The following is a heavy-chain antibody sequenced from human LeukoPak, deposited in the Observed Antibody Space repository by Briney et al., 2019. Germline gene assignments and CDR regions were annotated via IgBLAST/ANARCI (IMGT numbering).Heavy chain of an antibody. CDR2: IYPGDSDT. J-gene: IGHJ6*03. V-gene: IGHV5-51*01. CDR3: ARRGLELRGDYDYYTDV. CDR1: GYSFTSYW. D-gene: IGHD1-7*01. Sequence: GESLKISCKGSGYSFTSYWIAWVRQMPGKGLEWMGIIYPGDSDTRYSPSFQGQVTISADKSINTAYLHWSRLKTSDTAIYYCARRGLELRGDYDYYTDVWGKGTTVTLSS.